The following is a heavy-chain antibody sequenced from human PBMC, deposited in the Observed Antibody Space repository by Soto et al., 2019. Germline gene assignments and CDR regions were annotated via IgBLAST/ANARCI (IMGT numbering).Heavy chain of an antibody. V-gene: IGHV3-11*01. CDR2: ITRTGATF. D-gene: IGHD6-13*01. Sequence: GGSLRRSCAASGFTFSDYFMNWIRQAPGKGLEWVSYITRTGATFDYADSVKGRFTISRDNAKNSLYLQMNSLRADDTAVYYCARDRNSWSFDSWGPGTLVTVSS. J-gene: IGHJ4*02. CDR1: GFTFSDYF. CDR3: ARDRNSWSFDS.